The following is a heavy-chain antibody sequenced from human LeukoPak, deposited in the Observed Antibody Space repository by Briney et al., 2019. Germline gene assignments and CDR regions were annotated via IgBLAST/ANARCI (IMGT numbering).Heavy chain of an antibody. J-gene: IGHJ3*02. CDR1: GFTFTSYS. CDR2: ISSSSSYI. CDR3: ARVVVVPAANGVYDAFDI. Sequence: GGSLRLSCAASGFTFTSYSMTWVRQPPGKGLEWVSSISSSSSYIYYADSVKGRFTISRDNAKNSLYLQMNSLRAEDTAVYYCARVVVVPAANGVYDAFDIWGQGTMVTVSS. V-gene: IGHV3-21*01. D-gene: IGHD2-2*01.